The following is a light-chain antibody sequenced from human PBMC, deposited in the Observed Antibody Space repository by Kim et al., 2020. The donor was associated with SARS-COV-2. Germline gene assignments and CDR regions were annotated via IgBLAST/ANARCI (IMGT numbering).Light chain of an antibody. Sequence: SQEERATFACTASERVRRNVAWYQHKPGQAPRILIYGASSRATGIPDRFSGSGSGTDFTLTISRLEPEDFAVYYCQQYGSSPWTFGQGTKVDIK. CDR2: GAS. CDR1: ERVRRN. J-gene: IGKJ1*01. V-gene: IGKV3-20*01. CDR3: QQYGSSPWT.